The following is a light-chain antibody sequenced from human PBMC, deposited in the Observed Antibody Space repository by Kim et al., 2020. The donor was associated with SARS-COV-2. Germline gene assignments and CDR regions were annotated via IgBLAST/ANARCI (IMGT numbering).Light chain of an antibody. J-gene: IGLJ3*02. CDR2: EVS. CDR3: SSFAGSNNLV. V-gene: IGLV2-8*01. Sequence: GQSVTISCTGTSSDVGGYTSVSWYQQHPGKAPKLMIYEVSKRPSGVPDRFSGSKSGNTASLSVSGLQTEDEGDYYCSSFAGSNNLVFGGGTQLTVL. CDR1: SSDVGGYTS.